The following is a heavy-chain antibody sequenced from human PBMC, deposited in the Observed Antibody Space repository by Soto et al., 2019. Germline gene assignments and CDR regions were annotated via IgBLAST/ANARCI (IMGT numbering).Heavy chain of an antibody. Sequence: EVQLVESGGGLVKPGGSLRLSCAASGFTFSSYSMNWVRQAPGKGLEWVSSISSSSSYIYYAGSVKGRFTISRDNAKNSLYMQMNSLRAEDTAVYYCASLTYDYNAWGQGTLVTVSS. V-gene: IGHV3-21*01. J-gene: IGHJ4*02. CDR3: ASLTYDYNA. D-gene: IGHD3-3*01. CDR2: ISSSSSYI. CDR1: GFTFSSYS.